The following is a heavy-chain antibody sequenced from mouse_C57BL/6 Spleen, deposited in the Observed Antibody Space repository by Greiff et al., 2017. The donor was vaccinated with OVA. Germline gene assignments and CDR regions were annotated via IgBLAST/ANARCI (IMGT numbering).Heavy chain of an antibody. CDR3: AASGSNYDFDY. J-gene: IGHJ2*01. CDR1: GYAFSSYW. D-gene: IGHD2-5*01. CDR2: IYPGDGDT. V-gene: IGHV1-80*01. Sequence: VQLQQSGAELVKPGASVKISCKASGYAFSSYWMNWVKQRPGKGLEWIGQIYPGDGDTNYNGKFKGKATLTADKSSSTAYMQLSSLTSEDSAVYFCAASGSNYDFDYWGQGTTLTVSS.